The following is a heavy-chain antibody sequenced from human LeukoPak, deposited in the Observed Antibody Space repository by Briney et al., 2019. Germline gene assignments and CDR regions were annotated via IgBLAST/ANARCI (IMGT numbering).Heavy chain of an antibody. D-gene: IGHD3-22*01. CDR3: AKDNGPDYYDSSGYYDPYYMDV. J-gene: IGHJ6*03. CDR2: IRYDGSAK. V-gene: IGHV3-30*02. Sequence: GGSLRLSCAASGFTFSSYGMHWVRQAPGKGLEGVAFIRYDGSAKYYADSVKGRFTISRDNSKNTLYLQMNSLRAEDTAVYYCAKDNGPDYYDSSGYYDPYYMDVWGKGTTVTVSS. CDR1: GFTFSSYG.